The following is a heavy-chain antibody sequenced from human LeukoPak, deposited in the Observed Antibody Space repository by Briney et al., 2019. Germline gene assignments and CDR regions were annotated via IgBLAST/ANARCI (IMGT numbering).Heavy chain of an antibody. D-gene: IGHD6-13*01. CDR2: IYTSGST. CDR3: AREDAAADDAFDI. J-gene: IGHJ3*02. V-gene: IGHV4-61*02. CDR1: GGSISSGSYY. Sequence: SETLSLTCTVSGGSISSGSYYWSWIRQPAGKGLEWIGRIYTSGSTNYNPFLKSRVTISVDTSKNQFSLKLSSVTAADTAVYYCAREDAAADDAFDIWGQGTMVTVSS.